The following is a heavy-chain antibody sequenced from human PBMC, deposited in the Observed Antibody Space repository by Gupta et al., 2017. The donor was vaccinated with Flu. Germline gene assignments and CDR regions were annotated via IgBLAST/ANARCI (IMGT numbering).Heavy chain of an antibody. CDR1: DYA. V-gene: IGHV3-9*01. D-gene: IGHD5-18*01. J-gene: IGHJ6*02. CDR3: AKGSVDTAMVLMDV. Sequence: DYAMHWVRQAPGKGLEWVSGISWNSGSIGYADSVKGRFTISRDNAKNSLYLQMNSLRAEDTALYYCAKGSVDTAMVLMDVWGQGTTVTVSS. CDR2: ISWNSGSI.